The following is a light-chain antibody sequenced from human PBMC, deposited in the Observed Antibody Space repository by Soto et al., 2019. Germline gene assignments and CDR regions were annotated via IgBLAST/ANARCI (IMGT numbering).Light chain of an antibody. J-gene: IGKJ4*01. CDR1: ESVGIY. CDR3: QQPAYWPLT. CDR2: DAS. Sequence: EIVVTQTPATLSLSPGERAALSCRASESVGIYVAWYQHKPGQAPRLPIYDASNRATGIPARFRGSGSGTHFTLTIFSLESEDFARDCSQQPAYWPLTFGGVAK. V-gene: IGKV3-11*01.